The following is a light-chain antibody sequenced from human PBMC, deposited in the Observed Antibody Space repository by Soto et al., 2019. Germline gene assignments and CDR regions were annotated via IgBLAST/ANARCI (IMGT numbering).Light chain of an antibody. V-gene: IGKV3-20*01. CDR1: QSVSSSY. Sequence: EIVLTQSPCTLSLSPGERATLSCRASQSVSSSYLAWYQQKPGQAPRLLIYGASSRATGIPDRFSGSGSGTDFTLTISRLEPEDFAVYHCHQYDSSPLTFGGGTKVEIK. CDR2: GAS. J-gene: IGKJ4*01. CDR3: HQYDSSPLT.